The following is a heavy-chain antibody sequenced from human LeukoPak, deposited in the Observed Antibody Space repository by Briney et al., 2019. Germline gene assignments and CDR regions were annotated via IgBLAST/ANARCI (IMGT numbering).Heavy chain of an antibody. Sequence: GGSLRLSCAASGFTFSSCEMNWVRQAPGKGLEWVSYISSSGSTIYYADSVKGRFTISRDNAKNSLYLQMNSLRDEDTAVYYCAREPDITMLRGVSLKFDSWGQGTLVTVPS. CDR2: ISSSGSTI. V-gene: IGHV3-48*03. J-gene: IGHJ4*02. D-gene: IGHD3-10*01. CDR1: GFTFSSCE. CDR3: AREPDITMLRGVSLKFDS.